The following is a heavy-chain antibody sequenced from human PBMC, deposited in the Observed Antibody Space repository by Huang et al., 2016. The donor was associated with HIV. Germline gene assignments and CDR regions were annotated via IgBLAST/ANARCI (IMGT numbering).Heavy chain of an antibody. Sequence: QVQLVQSGAEVKKPGSSVKVSCKASGGAFIRYSFSWVRQATGQGLEWMGGIIPIFNTTNYAQKFQGRVTITADESATTVYMDLSSLRFDDTAVYYCARTSNWKAEYFRYWGQGTLVTVSS. J-gene: IGHJ1*01. D-gene: IGHD1-20*01. CDR3: ARTSNWKAEYFRY. CDR1: GGAFIRYS. CDR2: IIPIFNTT. V-gene: IGHV1-69*13.